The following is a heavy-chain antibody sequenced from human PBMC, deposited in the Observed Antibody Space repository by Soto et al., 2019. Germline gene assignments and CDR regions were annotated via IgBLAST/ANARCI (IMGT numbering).Heavy chain of an antibody. J-gene: IGHJ6*02. Sequence: GGSLRLSCAASGFTFSSYDMHLVRQSTGKGLEWVSAIGTAGDPYYPGSVKGRFTISRENAKNSLYLQMDSLRAGDTAVYYCARGVSSWSPYGMDVWGQGTTVTVSS. V-gene: IGHV3-13*05. CDR3: ARGVSSWSPYGMDV. CDR2: IGTAGDP. D-gene: IGHD6-13*01. CDR1: GFTFSSYD.